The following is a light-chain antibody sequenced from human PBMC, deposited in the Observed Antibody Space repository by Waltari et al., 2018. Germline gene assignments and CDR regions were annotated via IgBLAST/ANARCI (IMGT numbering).Light chain of an antibody. J-gene: IGLJ2*01. CDR3: AARDDSLSAPVF. Sequence: QSVLTQPPSASGTPGQRVTISCSGSSSDIGSKYVYWYQQLPGTAPKPLIYRNTHRPSWIPDRFSASKSGTSASLAISGLRSEDEADYYCAARDDSLSAPVFFGGGTKLTGL. V-gene: IGLV1-47*01. CDR1: SSDIGSKY. CDR2: RNT.